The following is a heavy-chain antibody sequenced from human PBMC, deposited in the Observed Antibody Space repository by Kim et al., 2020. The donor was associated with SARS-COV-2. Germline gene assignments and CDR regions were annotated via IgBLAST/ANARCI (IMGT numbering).Heavy chain of an antibody. J-gene: IGHJ4*02. D-gene: IGHD5-18*01. Sequence: GGSLRLSCAASGFTFSGSAMHWVRQASGKGLEWVGRIRSKANSYATAYAASVKGRFTISRDESKNTAYLQMNSLKTEDTAVYYCTRADTEMGWGQGTLVTVSS. CDR1: GFTFSGSA. V-gene: IGHV3-73*01. CDR2: IRSKANSYAT. CDR3: TRADTEMG.